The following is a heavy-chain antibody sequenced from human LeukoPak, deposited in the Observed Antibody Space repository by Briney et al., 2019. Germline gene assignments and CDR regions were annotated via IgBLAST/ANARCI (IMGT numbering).Heavy chain of an antibody. CDR3: ARFPIAVAPPKADY. J-gene: IGHJ4*02. D-gene: IGHD6-19*01. CDR1: GFTFRNYW. CDR2: IKQDGSDR. Sequence: PGGSLRLSCAASGFTFRNYWMSWVRQAPGTGLEWVANIKQDGSDRNYVTSVRGRFTISRDNAESSLFLQMNSLRAEDTAVYYCARFPIAVAPPKADYWGQGTLVTVSS. V-gene: IGHV3-7*03.